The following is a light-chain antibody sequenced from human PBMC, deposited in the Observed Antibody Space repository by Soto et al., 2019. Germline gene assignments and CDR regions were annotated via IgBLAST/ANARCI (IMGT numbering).Light chain of an antibody. J-gene: IGKJ1*01. CDR2: GAS. CDR1: QSVSSSY. Sequence: ELALTQSAGTLSLSPGERATLSCRASQSVSSSYLAWYQQKPGQAPRPLIYGASSRAIGIPDRFSGSGSGTDFTLTISRLEPEDFAVYYCQQYGSSPWTFGQGTKV. CDR3: QQYGSSPWT. V-gene: IGKV3-20*01.